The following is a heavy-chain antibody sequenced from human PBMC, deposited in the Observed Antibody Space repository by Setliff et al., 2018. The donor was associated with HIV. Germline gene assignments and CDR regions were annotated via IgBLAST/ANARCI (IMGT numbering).Heavy chain of an antibody. V-gene: IGHV1-2*06. CDR3: ARGTRWLQSREYCYYYMDV. D-gene: IGHD5-12*01. J-gene: IGHJ6*03. Sequence: ASVKVSCKASGYTFTAYYAHWVRQAPGQGLEWMGRINPNSGDTIYAQKFQGRVSVTRDTFSSTAYMELSSLRSDDTAVYYCARGTRWLQSREYCYYYMDVWGKGTTVTVSS. CDR1: GYTFTAYY. CDR2: INPNSGDT.